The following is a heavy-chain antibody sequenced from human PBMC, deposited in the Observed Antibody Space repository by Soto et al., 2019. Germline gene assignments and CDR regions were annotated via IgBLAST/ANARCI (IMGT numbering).Heavy chain of an antibody. Sequence: QVQLVQSGAAVKKPGSPVRVSCTASGDTFNFYTISWVRQVPGQGPEWMGKIIPMLGMSNYAQKFQGRVTIMADKSTSTVDMNLSGLTSEDTAVYYCATNYGSGSTHFDYWGQGTLVTVSS. J-gene: IGHJ4*02. CDR2: IIPMLGMS. CDR1: GDTFNFYT. D-gene: IGHD3-10*01. V-gene: IGHV1-69*02. CDR3: ATNYGSGSTHFDY.